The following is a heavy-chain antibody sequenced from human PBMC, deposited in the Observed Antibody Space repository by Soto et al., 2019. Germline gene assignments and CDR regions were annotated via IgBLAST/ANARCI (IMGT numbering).Heavy chain of an antibody. J-gene: IGHJ4*02. D-gene: IGHD3-10*01. V-gene: IGHV4-34*01. Sequence: QVQLQQWGAGLLKPSETLSLTCAVYGGSFSGYYWSWIRQPPGKGLEWIGEINHSGSTNYNPSPNCRVTISVDTSENQVSLQLLSVTAADTAVYYCARSAATYYYGSGSTRYWGQGTLVTVSS. CDR2: INHSGST. CDR1: GGSFSGYY. CDR3: ARSAATYYYGSGSTRY.